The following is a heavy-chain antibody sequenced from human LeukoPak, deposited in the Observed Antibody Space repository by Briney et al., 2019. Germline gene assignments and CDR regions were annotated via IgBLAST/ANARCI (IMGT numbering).Heavy chain of an antibody. J-gene: IGHJ4*02. D-gene: IGHD2-15*01. CDR1: GFTFSSYA. CDR2: ISGSGGST. Sequence: GGSLRLSCAASGFTFSSYAMSWVCQAPGKGLEWVSAISGSGGSTYYTDSVKGRFTISRDNSKNTLYLQMNSLRAEDTAVYYCAKSASLGYCSGGSCYFDYWGQGTLVTVSS. V-gene: IGHV3-23*01. CDR3: AKSASLGYCSGGSCYFDY.